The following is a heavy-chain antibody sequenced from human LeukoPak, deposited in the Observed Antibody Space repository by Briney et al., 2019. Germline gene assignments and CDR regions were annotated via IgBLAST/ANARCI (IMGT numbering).Heavy chain of an antibody. J-gene: IGHJ5*02. CDR1: GYTFTGYY. D-gene: IGHD3-3*01. CDR2: INPNSGGT. Sequence: ASVKVSCKASGYTFTGYYMHWVRRAPGQGLEWMGWINPNSGGTNYAQKFQGRVTMTRDTSISTAYMELSRLRSDDTAVYYCARVGITIFGVVNFRFDPWGQGTLVTVSS. CDR3: ARVGITIFGVVNFRFDP. V-gene: IGHV1-2*02.